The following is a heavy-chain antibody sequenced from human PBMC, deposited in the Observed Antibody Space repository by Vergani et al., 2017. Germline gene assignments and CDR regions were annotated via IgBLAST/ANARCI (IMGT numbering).Heavy chain of an antibody. CDR3: ARARTPASLGSGSYFLIGAYGMDV. CDR2: IRYDGSNK. CDR1: GFTFSSYG. V-gene: IGHV3-30*02. Sequence: QVQLVESGGGLVKPGGSLRLSCAASGFTFSSYGMHWVRQAPGKGLEWVAFIRYDGSNKYYADSVKGRFTISRDNSKNTLYLQMNSRRDEATAVYYCARARTPASLGSGSYFLIGAYGMDVWGQGTTVTVSS. D-gene: IGHD3-10*01. J-gene: IGHJ6*02.